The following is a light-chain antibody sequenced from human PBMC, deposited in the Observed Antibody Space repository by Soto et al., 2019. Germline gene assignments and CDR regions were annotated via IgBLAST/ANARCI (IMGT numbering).Light chain of an antibody. CDR2: LGS. V-gene: IGKV2-28*01. CDR1: QSLLYSNGYNY. J-gene: IGKJ1*01. Sequence: DVVMTQSPLSLPVTPGEPASISCRSSQSLLYSNGYNYLDWYLQKPGQSPQLLIYLGSNRASGVPDRFSGSGSGTDFTLKISRVEAEDVGLYYCMQGTHWPWTFGQGTKVEIK. CDR3: MQGTHWPWT.